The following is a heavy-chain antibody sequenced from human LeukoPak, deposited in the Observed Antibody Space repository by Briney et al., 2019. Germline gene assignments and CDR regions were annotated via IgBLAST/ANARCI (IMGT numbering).Heavy chain of an antibody. CDR2: IYHSGST. CDR3: ARLRITINAFDI. J-gene: IGHJ3*02. CDR1: GYSISSGYY. V-gene: IGHV4-38-2*02. D-gene: IGHD3-9*01. Sequence: SETLSLTCTVSGYSISSGYYWGWIRQPPGKGLEWIGSIYHSGSTNYNPSLKSRVTISVDTSKNQFSLKLSSVTAADTAVYYCARLRITINAFDIWGQGTMVTVSS.